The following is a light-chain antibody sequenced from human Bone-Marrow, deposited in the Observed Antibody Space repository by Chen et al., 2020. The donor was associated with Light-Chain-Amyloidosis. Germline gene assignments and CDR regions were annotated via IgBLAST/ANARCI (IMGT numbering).Light chain of an antibody. CDR1: QEINIF. CDR2: DAT. CDR3: HQYNTVPLT. Sequence: DIQMTQSPSSLSASVGDRVTITCPASQEINIFLNWYQQKPGKAPKLLIYDATYLDAGVPSRFSGRGSWTDFTLTISSLQPEDVATYYCHQYNTVPLTFGGGTKVQIK. J-gene: IGKJ4*01. V-gene: IGKV1-33*01.